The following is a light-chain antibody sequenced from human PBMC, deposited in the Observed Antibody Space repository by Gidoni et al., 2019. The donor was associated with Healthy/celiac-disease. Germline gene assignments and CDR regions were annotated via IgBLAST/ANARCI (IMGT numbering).Light chain of an antibody. CDR2: DAS. V-gene: IGKV1-33*01. Sequence: DIQMTQSPSSLSASVGDRVTITCQASQDISNYLNWYPQKPGKAPKLLIYDASNLETGVPSRFSGSGSGTDFTFTISSLQPEDIATYYCQQYDNLPVTFGQGTKVEIK. CDR3: QQYDNLPVT. CDR1: QDISNY. J-gene: IGKJ1*01.